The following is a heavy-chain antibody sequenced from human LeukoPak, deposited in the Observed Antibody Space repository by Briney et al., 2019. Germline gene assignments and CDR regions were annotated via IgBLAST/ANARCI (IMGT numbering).Heavy chain of an antibody. Sequence: GGSLRLSCAASGFTFSSDSMNWGRQAPGKELEWCSCISSSSSYIYYADSVKGRFTISRDNAKNSLYLQMNSLRAEDTAVYYCARAHSRPGSYYDSSGYYGYWGQGTLVTVSS. CDR2: ISSSSSYI. CDR1: GFTFSSDS. J-gene: IGHJ4*02. CDR3: ARAHSRPGSYYDSSGYYGY. V-gene: IGHV3-21*01. D-gene: IGHD3-22*01.